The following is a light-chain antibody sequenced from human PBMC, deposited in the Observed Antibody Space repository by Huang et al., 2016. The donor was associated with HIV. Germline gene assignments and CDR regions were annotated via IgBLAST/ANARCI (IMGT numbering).Light chain of an antibody. J-gene: IGKJ4*01. V-gene: IGKV3-11*01. CDR1: QSIGTY. Sequence: EIVSTQSPATLSLSPGERVTLSCRASQSIGTYLSWYQLKSGQAPRLLIDDAANSTTGVPVRFSSGGSGKGFSLSISSLEPEEFAVYCCQHRSNWPPRGTFGGGTRVEIK. CDR3: QHRSNWPPRGT. CDR2: DAA.